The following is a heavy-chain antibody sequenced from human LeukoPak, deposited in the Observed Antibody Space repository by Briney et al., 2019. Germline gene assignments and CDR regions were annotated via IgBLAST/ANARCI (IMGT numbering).Heavy chain of an antibody. Sequence: ASVEVSCKASGYTFTGYYIHWVRQAPGQGLEWMGWINPNSGGSTYAQKFQGRVTMTMDTSINTAYMKLSSLTSDDTAIYYCARDYADYDNWFDPWGQGTLVTVSS. CDR2: INPNSGGS. CDR1: GYTFTGYY. D-gene: IGHD4-17*01. CDR3: ARDYADYDNWFDP. J-gene: IGHJ5*02. V-gene: IGHV1-2*02.